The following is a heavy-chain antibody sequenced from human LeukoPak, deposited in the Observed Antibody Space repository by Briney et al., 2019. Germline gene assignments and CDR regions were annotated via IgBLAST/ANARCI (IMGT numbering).Heavy chain of an antibody. D-gene: IGHD5-24*01. V-gene: IGHV3-23*01. J-gene: IGHJ4*02. CDR1: GFTFRTYG. CDR3: AKDRRWLHYFDY. CDR2: ISGGGGGT. Sequence: GGSLRLSCTVFGFTFRTYGMNWVRQAPGKGLEWVSAISGGGGGTYYADSVKGRFTISRDNSKNTLYLQMNSLRAEDTAVYYCAKDRRWLHYFDYWGQGTLVTVSS.